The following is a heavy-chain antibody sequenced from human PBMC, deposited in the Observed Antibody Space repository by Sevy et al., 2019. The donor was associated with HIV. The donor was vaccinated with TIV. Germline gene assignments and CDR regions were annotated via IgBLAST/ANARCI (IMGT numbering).Heavy chain of an antibody. CDR1: GFSVSSNF. J-gene: IGHJ4*02. CDR3: ATSPRPNLADY. CDR2: IYGGGET. Sequence: GGSLRLSCAASGFSVSSNFMSWVRQAPGRGLEWVSIIYGGGETYYAESVKGRFTISRVSSRNTVFLQMNSLRAEDTAIYFCATSPRPNLADYWGQGTLVTVSS. V-gene: IGHV3-53*01. D-gene: IGHD6-6*01.